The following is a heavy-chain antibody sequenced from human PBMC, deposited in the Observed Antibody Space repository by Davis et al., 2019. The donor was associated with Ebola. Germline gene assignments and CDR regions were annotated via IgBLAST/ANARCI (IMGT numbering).Heavy chain of an antibody. Sequence: ASVKVSCKASGYTFTGYYMHWVRQAPGQGLEWMGWINPNSGGTNYAQKFQGRVTMTRDTSISTAYMELSRLRSDDTALYYCALSGRGVAYGWFDPWGQGTLVTVSS. J-gene: IGHJ5*02. CDR1: GYTFTGYY. D-gene: IGHD3-3*01. CDR3: ALSGRGVAYGWFDP. V-gene: IGHV1-2*02. CDR2: INPNSGGT.